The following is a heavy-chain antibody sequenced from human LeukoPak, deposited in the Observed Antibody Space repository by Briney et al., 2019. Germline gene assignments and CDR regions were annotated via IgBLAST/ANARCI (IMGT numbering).Heavy chain of an antibody. CDR1: GYTFTGYY. D-gene: IGHD1-14*01. J-gene: IGHJ6*02. V-gene: IGHV1-2*02. CDR3: ARDKGTLTTPICYYGMDV. Sequence: ASVKVSCKASGYTFTGYYIHWVRQAPGQGLEWMGWINPNSGGTLYAQKFQGRVTMTRDTSINTANMELNRLTSDDTAVYYCARDKGTLTTPICYYGMDVWGQGTTVTVSS. CDR2: INPNSGGT.